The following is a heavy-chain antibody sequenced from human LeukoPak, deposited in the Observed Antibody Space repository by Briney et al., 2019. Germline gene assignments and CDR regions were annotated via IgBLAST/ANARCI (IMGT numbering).Heavy chain of an antibody. CDR1: GFTFSSYA. J-gene: IGHJ4*02. D-gene: IGHD2-15*01. Sequence: PGGSLRLSCAASGFTFSSYAMHWVRQAPGKGLEYVSAISSNGGSTYYANSVKGRFTISRDNSKNTLYLQMGSLRAEDMAVYYCARGSAATSFDYWGQGTLVTVSS. CDR2: ISSNGGST. CDR3: ARGSAATSFDY. V-gene: IGHV3-64*01.